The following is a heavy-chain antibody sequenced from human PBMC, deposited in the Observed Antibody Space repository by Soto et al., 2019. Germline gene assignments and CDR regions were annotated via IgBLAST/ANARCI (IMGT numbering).Heavy chain of an antibody. CDR3: ARDRGYTYGFDF. D-gene: IGHD5-18*01. V-gene: IGHV3-48*02. J-gene: IGHJ4*02. Sequence: GGSLRLSCAASGLTFTSYNMNWVRQAPGKGLEWVSFISSSSSTIYYADSVKGRFTISRDNAKNSLYLQMNSLRDEDTAVYYCARDRGYTYGFDFWGQGTLVTVSS. CDR1: GLTFTSYN. CDR2: ISSSSSTI.